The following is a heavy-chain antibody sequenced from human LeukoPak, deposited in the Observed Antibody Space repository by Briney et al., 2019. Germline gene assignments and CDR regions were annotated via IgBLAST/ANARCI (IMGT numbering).Heavy chain of an antibody. CDR2: ISYDGSNK. Sequence: GGSLRLSCAASGFTFSSYGMHWVRQAPGKGLEWVAVISYDGSNKYYADSVKGRFTISRDNSKNTLYLQMNNLRAEDTAVYYCAKDISLLLWFVSPPYGMDVWGQGTTVTVSS. J-gene: IGHJ6*02. V-gene: IGHV3-30*18. CDR1: GFTFSSYG. D-gene: IGHD3-10*01. CDR3: AKDISLLLWFVSPPYGMDV.